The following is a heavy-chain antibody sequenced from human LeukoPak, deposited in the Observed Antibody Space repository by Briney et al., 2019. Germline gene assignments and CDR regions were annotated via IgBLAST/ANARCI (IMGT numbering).Heavy chain of an antibody. CDR1: SGSISSDNHY. CDR2: IYHSGST. V-gene: IGHV4-39*07. Sequence: SETLSLTCTVSSGSISSDNHYWGWIRQPPWKGLEWIACIYHSGSTYYNESLKSRVTLSRDTPKNQFSLKLSSVTAADTAVYYCARAQYYYYYYMDVWGKGTTVTVSS. J-gene: IGHJ6*03. CDR3: ARAQYYYYYYMDV.